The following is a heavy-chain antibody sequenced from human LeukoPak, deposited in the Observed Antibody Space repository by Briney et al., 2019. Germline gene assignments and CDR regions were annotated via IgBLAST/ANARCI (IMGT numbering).Heavy chain of an antibody. D-gene: IGHD1-14*01. V-gene: IGHV3-48*04. Sequence: PGGSLRLSCAASGFTFSSYGMHWVRQAPGKGLEWVSYISSSGNTIYYADSVKGRFTISRDNAKNSLYLQMNNLRAEDTAVYYCGRGGSYRAFDIWGQGTMVTVSS. J-gene: IGHJ3*02. CDR3: GRGGSYRAFDI. CDR2: ISSSGNTI. CDR1: GFTFSSYG.